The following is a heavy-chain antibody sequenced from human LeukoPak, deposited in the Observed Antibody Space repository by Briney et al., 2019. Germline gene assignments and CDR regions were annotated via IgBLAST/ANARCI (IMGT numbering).Heavy chain of an antibody. Sequence: GASVKVSCKASGYTFTSYGISWVRQAPGQGLEWMGWISAYNGNTNYAQKLQGRVTMTTDTSTSTAYMELRSLRSDDTAVYYCARSENYYDSSGYSTFHYWGQGTPVTVSS. D-gene: IGHD3-22*01. CDR1: GYTFTSYG. V-gene: IGHV1-18*01. CDR2: ISAYNGNT. J-gene: IGHJ4*02. CDR3: ARSENYYDSSGYSTFHY.